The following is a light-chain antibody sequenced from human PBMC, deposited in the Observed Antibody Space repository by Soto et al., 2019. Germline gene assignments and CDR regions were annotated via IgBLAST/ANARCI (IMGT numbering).Light chain of an antibody. J-gene: IGKJ1*01. CDR3: QQYDSYSSGP. CDR2: DAS. CDR1: QSINSW. Sequence: IQLTQSPSTLPASVGDRVTLTCRASQSINSWLAWYQQKPGKAPKVLIFDASSLKTGVPSRFSGSGSGTEFTLTISNLQPDDFATYYCQQYDSYSSGPFGQGTKVDIK. V-gene: IGKV1-5*01.